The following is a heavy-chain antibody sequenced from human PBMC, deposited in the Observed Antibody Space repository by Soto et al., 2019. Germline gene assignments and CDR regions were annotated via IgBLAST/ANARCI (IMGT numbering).Heavy chain of an antibody. D-gene: IGHD5-18*01. CDR2: ISSNGGST. Sequence: EVQLVESGGGLVQPGGSLRLSCAASGYTCSLYAMHWVRQAPGKGLEFISVISSNGGSTHYASSVKGRFTISRDNSKNTLYLEMGSVRAAGTAMYYWGRAGYSYALDYWGQGTLVTVSS. J-gene: IGHJ4*02. V-gene: IGHV3-64*01. CDR3: GRAGYSYALDY. CDR1: GYTCSLYA.